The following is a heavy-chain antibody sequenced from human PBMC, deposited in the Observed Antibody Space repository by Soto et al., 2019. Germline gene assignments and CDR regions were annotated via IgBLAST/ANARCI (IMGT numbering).Heavy chain of an antibody. D-gene: IGHD2-15*01. V-gene: IGHV3-30*03. CDR2: TTYDGGIK. Sequence: GGSLRLSCAASGFSFSSYGMEWVRLAPGKGLEWVAATTYDGGIKHYVDSVKGRFTISRDNSKNTLYLQMNSLRVEDTATYYCAGALENPYFYSGLSVWGQGTTVTVYS. J-gene: IGHJ6*02. CDR3: AGALENPYFYSGLSV. CDR1: GFSFSSYG.